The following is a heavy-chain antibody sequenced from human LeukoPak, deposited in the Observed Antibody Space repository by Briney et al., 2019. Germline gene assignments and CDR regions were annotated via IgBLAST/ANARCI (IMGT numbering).Heavy chain of an antibody. D-gene: IGHD6-19*01. CDR2: ISGSGGST. CDR1: GFTFSSYG. J-gene: IGHJ6*03. CDR3: AKAPTGSGWYGDYMDV. Sequence: PGGSLRLSCAASGFTFSSYGMSWVRQAPGKGREGVSAISGSGGSTYYADSVKGRFTISRDNSKNTLYLQMNSLTAEDTAVYYCAKAPTGSGWYGDYMDVWGKGTTVTISS. V-gene: IGHV3-23*01.